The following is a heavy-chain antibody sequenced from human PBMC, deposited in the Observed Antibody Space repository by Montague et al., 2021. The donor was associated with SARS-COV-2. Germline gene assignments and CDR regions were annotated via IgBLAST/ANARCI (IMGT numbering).Heavy chain of an antibody. CDR2: INHSGIT. CDR3: ARVRYYGSGTSLGMDV. V-gene: IGHV4-34*01. J-gene: IGHJ6*02. CDR1: SRSFSGYY. D-gene: IGHD3-10*01. Sequence: SETLSLTCAVYSRSFSGYYWSWIRQPPGKGLEWIGEINHSGITNYNPSLKSRGTISVDTSKNQFSLKLSSVTAADTAVYYCARVRYYGSGTSLGMDVWGQGTTVTVSS.